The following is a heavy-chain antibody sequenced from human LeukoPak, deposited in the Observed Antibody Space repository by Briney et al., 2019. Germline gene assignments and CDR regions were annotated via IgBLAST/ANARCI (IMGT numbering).Heavy chain of an antibody. J-gene: IGHJ5*02. V-gene: IGHV4-30-4*02. CDR1: GGSISSGDYY. CDR3: ARVVGYCSSTSCLNWFGP. CDR2: IYYSGST. Sequence: SETLSLTCTVSGGSISSGDYYWSWIRQPPGKGLEWIGYIYYSGSTYYNPSLKSRVTISVDTSKNQFSLKLSSVTAADTAVYYCARVVGYCSSTSCLNWFGPWGQGTLVTVSS. D-gene: IGHD2-2*03.